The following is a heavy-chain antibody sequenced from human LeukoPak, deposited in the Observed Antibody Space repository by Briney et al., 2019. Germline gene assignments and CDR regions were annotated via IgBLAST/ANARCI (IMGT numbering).Heavy chain of an antibody. D-gene: IGHD1-1*01. CDR2: INPNSGGT. CDR1: GYTFTSYY. CDR3: ARDPDAGGTTFDY. Sequence: GASVKVSCKASGYTFTSYYMHWVRQAPGQGLEWMGWINPNSGGTNYAQKFQGRVTMTRDTSISTAYMELSRLRSDDTAVYYCARDPDAGGTTFDYWGQGTLVTVPS. V-gene: IGHV1-2*02. J-gene: IGHJ4*02.